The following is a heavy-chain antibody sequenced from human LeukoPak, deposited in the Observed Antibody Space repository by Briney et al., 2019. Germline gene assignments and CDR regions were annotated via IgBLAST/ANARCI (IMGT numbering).Heavy chain of an antibody. Sequence: PGGSLRLSCAASGFTFSSYGMSWVRQAPGKGLEWVSAISGSGGSTYYADSVKGRFTISRDNSKNTLYLQMNSLRAEDTAVYYCAKPMYYYDSSGYQYYFDYWGQGTLVTVSS. J-gene: IGHJ4*02. D-gene: IGHD3-22*01. CDR3: AKPMYYYDSSGYQYYFDY. CDR2: ISGSGGST. V-gene: IGHV3-23*01. CDR1: GFTFSSYG.